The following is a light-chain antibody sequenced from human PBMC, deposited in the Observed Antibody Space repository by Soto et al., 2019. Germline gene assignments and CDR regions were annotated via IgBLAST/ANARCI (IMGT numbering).Light chain of an antibody. CDR2: GAT. Sequence: EIVLTQSPGTLSLSPGDTATLSCRASQSVHSNYFAWYLQKPGQTPKLLIFGATSRAAGIPDRFSGSESATYYSLTIATLEPEDFAVYYWQQYAGSPTFGLGTRLE. CDR3: QQYAGSPT. V-gene: IGKV3-20*01. CDR1: QSVHSNY. J-gene: IGKJ5*01.